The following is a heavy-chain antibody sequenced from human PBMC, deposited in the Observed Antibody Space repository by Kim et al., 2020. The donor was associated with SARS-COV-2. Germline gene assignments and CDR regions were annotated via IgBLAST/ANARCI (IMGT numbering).Heavy chain of an antibody. D-gene: IGHD3-10*01. CDR2: ISGDETNT. V-gene: IGHV3-74*01. CDR1: GFTFSNYW. CDR3: TRDPPESVPSYY. J-gene: IGHJ4*02. Sequence: GGSLRLSCAASGFTFSNYWMHWVRQAPGKGLVWVSHISGDETNTDYADSVKGRFTISRDNTKNTLYLQMNSLRVEDTAVYYCTRDPPESVPSYYWGQGTLFTVSS.